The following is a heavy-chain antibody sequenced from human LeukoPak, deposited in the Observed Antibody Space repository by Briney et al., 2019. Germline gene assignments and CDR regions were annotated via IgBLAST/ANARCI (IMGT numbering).Heavy chain of an antibody. Sequence: SETLSLTCSVSDDSITMYYWGWIRQPPGKNLEWIGNVYYSGRTSYNPSLKTRVTISVDTSRNHFSLKLTSVTAADTAVYYCARRGNGSFYYFDDWGQGTLVTVSS. J-gene: IGHJ4*02. V-gene: IGHV4-39*02. CDR2: VYYSGRT. D-gene: IGHD1-26*01. CDR3: ARRGNGSFYYFDD. CDR1: DDSITMYY.